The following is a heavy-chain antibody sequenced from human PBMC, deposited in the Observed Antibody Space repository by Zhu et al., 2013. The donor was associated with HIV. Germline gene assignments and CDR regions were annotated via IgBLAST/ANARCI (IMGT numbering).Heavy chain of an antibody. CDR3: ATYPIDQIAARDNNWFDP. D-gene: IGHD6-6*01. Sequence: QVQLVESGGGVVQPGRSLRLSCAASGFTFSSYGMHWVRQAPGKGLEWVAVISYDGSNKYYADSVKGRFTISRDNSKNTLYLQMNSLRAEDTAVYYCATYPIDQIAARDNNWFDPWGQGTLVTVSS. J-gene: IGHJ5*02. CDR1: GFTFSSYG. V-gene: IGHV3-30*03. CDR2: ISYDGSNK.